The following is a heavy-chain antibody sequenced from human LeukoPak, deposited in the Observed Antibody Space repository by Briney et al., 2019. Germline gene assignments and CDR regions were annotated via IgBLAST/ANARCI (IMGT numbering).Heavy chain of an antibody. Sequence: GRSLRLSCAASGFTFSSYGMHWVRQVPGKGLEWVAVISYDGSNKYYADSVKGRFTISRDNSKNTLYLQMNSLRAEDTAVYYCAKLREPFDYWGQGTLVTVSS. CDR2: ISYDGSNK. CDR1: GFTFSSYG. CDR3: AKLREPFDY. V-gene: IGHV3-30*18. J-gene: IGHJ4*02. D-gene: IGHD1-14*01.